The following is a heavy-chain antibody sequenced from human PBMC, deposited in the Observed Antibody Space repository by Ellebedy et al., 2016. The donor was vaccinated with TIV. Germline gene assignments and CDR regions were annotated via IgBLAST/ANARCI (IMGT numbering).Heavy chain of an antibody. CDR3: ARPVGTYCGGDCFSGDFDY. CDR1: GYTFTSYA. J-gene: IGHJ4*02. D-gene: IGHD2-21*02. Sequence: AASVKVSCKASGYTFTSYAMHWARQAPGQRLEWMGWINAGNGNTQYSQKFQGRVTITRDTSASTAYMELSSLRSEDTAVYYCARPVGTYCGGDCFSGDFDYWGQGTLVTVSS. CDR2: INAGNGNT. V-gene: IGHV1-3*01.